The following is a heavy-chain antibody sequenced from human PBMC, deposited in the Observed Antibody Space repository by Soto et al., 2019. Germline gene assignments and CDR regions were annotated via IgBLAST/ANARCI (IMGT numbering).Heavy chain of an antibody. CDR1: GASFSDGNYY. CDR2: IYYSGST. V-gene: IGHV4-30-4*08. J-gene: IGHJ6*02. Sequence: SETLSLGCFVSGASFSDGNYYWVWIRQPPGGGLQWIGYIYYSGSTYYNPSLKSRVAISVDTSTNQFSLKLSSVTAADTAVYYCAGGGHSGYDYIGYYYGMDVWGRGTTITVS. D-gene: IGHD5-12*01. CDR3: AGGGHSGYDYIGYYYGMDV.